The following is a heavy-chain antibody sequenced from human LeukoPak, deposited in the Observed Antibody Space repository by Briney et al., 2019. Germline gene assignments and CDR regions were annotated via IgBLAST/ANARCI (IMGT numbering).Heavy chain of an antibody. CDR3: ARDAISRKDSSGYSEFDY. CDR1: GYSENFYG. J-gene: IGHJ4*02. Sequence: ASVKVSCKTSGYSENFYGITWVRQVAGQGLEWMGWISAQHGQTEYAPNSQDRVTMTTDTSTSTAYMELRSLRSDDTAVYYCARDAISRKDSSGYSEFDYWGQGTLVTVSS. V-gene: IGHV1-18*01. D-gene: IGHD3-22*01. CDR2: ISAQHGQT.